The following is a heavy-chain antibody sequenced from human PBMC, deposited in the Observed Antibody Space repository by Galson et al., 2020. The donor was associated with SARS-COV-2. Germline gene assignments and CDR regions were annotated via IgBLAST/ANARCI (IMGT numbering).Heavy chain of an antibody. J-gene: IGHJ6*02. V-gene: IGHV3-30*14. Sequence: SYEGSKKYYVDSVKGRFTVSKDNSKNTLYLLINSLRVEDTAVYYCAKFRDFFDFRSGYYSMDIWGQGTTVIVSS. CDR2: SYEGSKK. CDR3: AKFRDFFDFRSGYYSMDI. D-gene: IGHD3-3*01.